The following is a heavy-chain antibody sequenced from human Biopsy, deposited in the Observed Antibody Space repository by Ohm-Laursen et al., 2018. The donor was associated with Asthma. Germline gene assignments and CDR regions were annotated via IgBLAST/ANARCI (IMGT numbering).Heavy chain of an antibody. Sequence: SQTLSLTCTVSGASISSGGYYWSWIRHHPGSGLEWIGYIDYSGTTYYNPSLKSPVSLSPDTSKNQFSLRLSSLTAADTAVYYCARGRGYCRDGNCYNYYFENWGQGTLVTVSS. V-gene: IGHV4-31*01. CDR3: ARGRGYCRDGNCYNYYFEN. CDR1: GASISSGGYY. CDR2: IDYSGTT. J-gene: IGHJ4*02. D-gene: IGHD2-15*01.